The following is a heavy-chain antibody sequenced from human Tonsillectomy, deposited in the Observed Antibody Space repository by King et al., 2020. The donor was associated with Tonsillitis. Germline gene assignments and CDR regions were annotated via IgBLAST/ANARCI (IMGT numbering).Heavy chain of an antibody. CDR2: SSGSGSNK. CDR1: GFTFSNYA. J-gene: IGHJ5*02. V-gene: IGHV3-23*04. D-gene: IGHD6-19*01. Sequence: VQLVESGGGLVQPGGSLRLSCAASGFTFSNYAMSWVRQAPGKGLGWVSTSSGSGSNKYSADPVKGRFTISRDNSKNTQYLQMNSLRAEDTAVYYCAKGGEAVAVWFDPWGQGTLVTVS. CDR3: AKGGEAVAVWFDP.